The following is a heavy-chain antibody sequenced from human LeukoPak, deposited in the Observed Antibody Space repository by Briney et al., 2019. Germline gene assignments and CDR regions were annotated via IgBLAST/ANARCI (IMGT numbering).Heavy chain of an antibody. Sequence: SETPSLTCTVSGGSISSSSYYWGWIRQPPGKGLEWIGSIYYSGSTYYNPSLKSRVTISVDTSKNQFSLKLSSVTAADTAVYYCARLIRSVVTPDYWGQGTLVTVSS. CDR2: IYYSGST. V-gene: IGHV4-39*01. D-gene: IGHD4-23*01. CDR1: GGSISSSSYY. J-gene: IGHJ4*02. CDR3: ARLIRSVVTPDY.